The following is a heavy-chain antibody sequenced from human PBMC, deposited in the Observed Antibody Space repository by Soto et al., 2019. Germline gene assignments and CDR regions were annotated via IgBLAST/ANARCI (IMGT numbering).Heavy chain of an antibody. CDR3: AKSGDNDFGSGHFDY. Sequence: ASVKVSCKTSGYTFTSYYIHWLRQAPGQGREWMGMINPSGGSTKYAQRFQGRFTMTSDTSTSTVYMELSSLRPDDTAVYYCAKSGDNDFGSGHFDYWGQGTKVTVSS. CDR1: GYTFTSYY. D-gene: IGHD3-3*01. J-gene: IGHJ4*02. CDR2: INPSGGST. V-gene: IGHV1-46*01.